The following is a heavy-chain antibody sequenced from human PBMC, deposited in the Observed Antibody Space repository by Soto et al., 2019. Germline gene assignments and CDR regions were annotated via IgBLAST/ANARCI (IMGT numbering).Heavy chain of an antibody. J-gene: IGHJ2*01. V-gene: IGHV3-30-3*01. CDR2: ISYDGSNK. D-gene: IGHD4-4*01. CDR1: GFTFSSYA. Sequence: QVQLVESGGGVVQPGRSLRLSCAASGFTFSSYAMHWVRQAPGKGLEWVAVISYDGSNKYYADSVKGRFTISRDNSKKTLYLQMNSLRAEDTAVYYCARPLWRDDYNWGYFDLWGSGTLVTVSS. CDR3: ARPLWRDDYNWGYFDL.